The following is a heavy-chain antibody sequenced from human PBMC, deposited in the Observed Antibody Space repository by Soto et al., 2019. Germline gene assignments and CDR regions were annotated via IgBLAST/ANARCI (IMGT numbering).Heavy chain of an antibody. CDR2: IYWDDDK. J-gene: IGHJ4*02. D-gene: IGHD6-19*01. CDR3: AHIVVAGLGYYFDD. Sequence: QITLKESGPTLVKPTQTLTLTCTFSGFSLSSTRMAVGWIRQPPGKALEWLALIYWDDDKRYSPFLKSRLTTTKDTYKNQVVLTMSTMDPVDTARYYCAHIVVAGLGYYFDDWGQGTLVTVSS. V-gene: IGHV2-5*02. CDR1: GFSLSSTRMA.